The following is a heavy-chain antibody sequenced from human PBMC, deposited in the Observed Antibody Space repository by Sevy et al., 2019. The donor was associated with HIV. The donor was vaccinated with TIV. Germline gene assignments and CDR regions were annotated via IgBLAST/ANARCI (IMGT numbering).Heavy chain of an antibody. CDR3: ARGYGDTYGMDV. CDR1: GYTFTSYD. CDR2: MNPNSGNT. J-gene: IGHJ6*02. Sequence: ASVKVSCKASGYTFTSYDINWVRQATGQGLEWMGWMNPNSGNTGYAQKFQGRVTMTRNTSISTAYMELSSLRSEDTAVYYCARGYGDTYGMDVWGQGTTVTVSS. V-gene: IGHV1-8*01. D-gene: IGHD4-17*01.